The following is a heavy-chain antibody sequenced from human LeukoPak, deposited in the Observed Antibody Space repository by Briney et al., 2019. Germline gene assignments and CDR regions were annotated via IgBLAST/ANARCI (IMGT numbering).Heavy chain of an antibody. CDR3: AKDKSAMVRGVGDAFDI. V-gene: IGHV3-9*01. CDR1: GFTFDDYA. CDR2: ISWNSGST. Sequence: GGSLRLSCAASGFTFDDYAMYWVRQAPGRGLEWVSGISWNSGSTGYADSVKGRFTISRDNAKNSLYLQMNSLRAEDTALYYCAKDKSAMVRGVGDAFDIWGQGTMVTVSS. J-gene: IGHJ3*02. D-gene: IGHD3-10*01.